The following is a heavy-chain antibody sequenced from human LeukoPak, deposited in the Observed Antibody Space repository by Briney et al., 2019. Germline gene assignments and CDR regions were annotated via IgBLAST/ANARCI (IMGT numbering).Heavy chain of an antibody. D-gene: IGHD6-19*01. CDR1: GFTFSSHA. V-gene: IGHV3-23*01. CDR2: ISGSGDNT. Sequence: PGGSLRLSCTGSGFTFSSHAMSWVRQAPGKGLEWVSFISGSGDNTYYADSVKGRFSISRDKSKSTLYLQMNSLRVEDTALYFCGKERGYTSGGDVDYWGQGTLVSVSS. CDR3: GKERGYTSGGDVDY. J-gene: IGHJ4*02.